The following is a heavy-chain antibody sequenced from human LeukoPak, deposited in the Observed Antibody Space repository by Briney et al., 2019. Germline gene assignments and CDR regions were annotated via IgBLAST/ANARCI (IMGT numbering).Heavy chain of an antibody. CDR3: AASRYDYGDYVPLVY. J-gene: IGHJ4*02. Sequence: PSETLSLTCAVYGGSFSGYYWGWLRQPPGKGLEWIGEINHSGSTNYNPSLKSRVTISVDTSKNQFSLKLSSVTAADTTVYYCAASRYDYGDYVPLVYWGQGTLVTVSS. CDR2: INHSGST. CDR1: GGSFSGYY. V-gene: IGHV4-34*01. D-gene: IGHD4-17*01.